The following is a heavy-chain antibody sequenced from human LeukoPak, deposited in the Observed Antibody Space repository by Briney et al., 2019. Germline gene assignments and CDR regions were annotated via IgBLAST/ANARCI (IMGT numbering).Heavy chain of an antibody. CDR2: IYSGGST. CDR3: ARDRLAVGAVDY. CDR1: GFTVSSND. Sequence: PAGGSLRLSCAASGFTVSSNDMSWVRQAPGKGLECISVIYSGGSTDYADSVKGRLTISRDNSKNTLYLQMNSLRAEDTAVYYCARDRLAVGAVDYWGQGTLVTVSS. D-gene: IGHD1-26*01. V-gene: IGHV3-53*01. J-gene: IGHJ4*02.